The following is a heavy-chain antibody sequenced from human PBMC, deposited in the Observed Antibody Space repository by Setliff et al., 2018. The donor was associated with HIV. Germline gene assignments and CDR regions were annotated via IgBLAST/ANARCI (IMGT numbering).Heavy chain of an antibody. V-gene: IGHV1-69*05. CDR3: ARSGYGDYDVEAPWDY. CDR2: IIPMFGTA. D-gene: IGHD4-17*01. Sequence: SVKVSCKASGGTFSSYAISWVRQAPGQGLEWMGGIIPMFGTAKYAQKFQARVTLTTDESTSTAYMEVSGLKSDDTAVYYCARSGYGDYDVEAPWDYWGQGTLVTVSS. J-gene: IGHJ4*02. CDR1: GGTFSSYA.